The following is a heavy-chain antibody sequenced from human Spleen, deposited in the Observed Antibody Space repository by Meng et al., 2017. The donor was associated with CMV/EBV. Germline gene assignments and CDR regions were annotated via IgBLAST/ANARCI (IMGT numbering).Heavy chain of an antibody. Sequence: GGSLRLSCAASGFTFSSYWMSWVRQVPGKGLEWVANIKQDGGEKYYVDSVKGRFTISRDNAKNSLYLQMNSLRAEDTAVYYCAKGTQIQYDAFDVWGQGTMVTVSS. J-gene: IGHJ3*01. CDR3: AKGTQIQYDAFDV. D-gene: IGHD4-11*01. CDR2: IKQDGGEK. CDR1: GFTFSSYW. V-gene: IGHV3-7*01.